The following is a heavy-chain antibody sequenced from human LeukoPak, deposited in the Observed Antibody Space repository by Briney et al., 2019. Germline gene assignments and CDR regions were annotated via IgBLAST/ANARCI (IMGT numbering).Heavy chain of an antibody. Sequence: GWSLRLSCAASGFTFDDFGMSWVRQAPGKGLEWVSAIKWNGDGTTYADSVKGRFTISRDNAKNFLYLQMNSLRAEDTALYYCASLHGWYGMDVWGQGTTVTVSS. CDR3: ASLHGWYGMDV. D-gene: IGHD3-10*01. CDR1: GFTFDDFG. CDR2: IKWNGDGT. V-gene: IGHV3-20*04. J-gene: IGHJ6*02.